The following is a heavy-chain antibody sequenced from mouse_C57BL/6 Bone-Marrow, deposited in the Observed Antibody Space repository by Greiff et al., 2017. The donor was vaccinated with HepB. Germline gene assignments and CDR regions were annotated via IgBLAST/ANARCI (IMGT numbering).Heavy chain of an antibody. Sequence: VHVKQSGAELVRPGASVKLSCTASGFNIKDDYMHWVKQRPEQGLEWIGWIDPENGDTEYASKFQGKATITADTSSNTAYLQLSSLTSEDTAVYYCTTYLTTVVVDWYFDVWGTGTTVTVSS. J-gene: IGHJ1*03. D-gene: IGHD1-1*01. CDR2: IDPENGDT. CDR1: GFNIKDDY. CDR3: TTYLTTVVVDWYFDV. V-gene: IGHV14-4*01.